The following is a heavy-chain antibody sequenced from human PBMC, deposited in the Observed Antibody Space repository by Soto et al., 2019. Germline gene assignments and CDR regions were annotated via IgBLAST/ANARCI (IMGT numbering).Heavy chain of an antibody. J-gene: IGHJ4*02. CDR2: ISGSGGST. V-gene: IGHV3-23*01. D-gene: IGHD2-15*01. CDR1: GFTFSSYA. CDR3: AKDAIIYCSGGSCYPYYFDY. Sequence: GGSLRLSCAASGFTFSSYAMSWVRRAPGKGLEWVSAISGSGGSTYYADSVKGRFTISRDNSKNTLYLQMNSLRAEDTAVYYCAKDAIIYCSGGSCYPYYFDYWGQGTLVTVSS.